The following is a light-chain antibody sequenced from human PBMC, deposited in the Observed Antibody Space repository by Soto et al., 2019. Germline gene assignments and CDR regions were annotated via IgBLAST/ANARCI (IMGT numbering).Light chain of an antibody. CDR2: GAS. CDR1: QSISNN. J-gene: IGKJ1*01. CDR3: QQYNNLPPAT. V-gene: IGKV3-15*01. Sequence: ETVMTQSPATLSVSPGERATLSCRASQSISNNLAWYQQKPGQVPRLLIYGASTRATGIPARFSGSGSGTEFTLTINSLQSEDSAVYYCQQYNNLPPATFGQGTKVEIK.